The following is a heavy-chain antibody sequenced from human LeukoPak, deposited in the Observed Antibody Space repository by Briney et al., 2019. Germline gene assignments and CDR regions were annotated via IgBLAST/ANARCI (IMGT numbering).Heavy chain of an antibody. CDR2: IKQDGSEK. Sequence: GGSLRLSCAASGFTFSSYWMSWVRQAPGKGLEWVANIKQDGSEKYYVDSVKGRFTISRDNAKNSLYLQMNSLRAEGTAVYYCARAITYYYDSSGYYRGYFDYWGQGTLVTVSS. D-gene: IGHD3-22*01. CDR1: GFTFSSYW. J-gene: IGHJ4*02. V-gene: IGHV3-7*01. CDR3: ARAITYYYDSSGYYRGYFDY.